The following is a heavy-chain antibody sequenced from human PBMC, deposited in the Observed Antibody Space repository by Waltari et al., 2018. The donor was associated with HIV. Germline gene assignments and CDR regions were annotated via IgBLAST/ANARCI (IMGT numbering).Heavy chain of an antibody. Sequence: EVQLVKTGGGLIQPGGSLRLYCAASGFNVNSNTLGWVRQAPGRGLELVALMDSGRTAYDADSVRGRFTISRDISKNTASLLIDSLTSDDTAVYFCVRFNGYSVVTWIDLGQGILVTVSS. D-gene: IGHD5-18*01. CDR1: GFNVNSNT. CDR3: VRFNGYSVVTWID. V-gene: IGHV3-53*02. J-gene: IGHJ4*02. CDR2: MDSGRTA.